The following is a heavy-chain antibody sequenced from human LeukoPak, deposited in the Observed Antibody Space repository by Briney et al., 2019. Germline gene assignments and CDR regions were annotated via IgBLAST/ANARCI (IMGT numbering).Heavy chain of an antibody. V-gene: IGHV4-59*01. CDR2: IYYSGGT. Sequence: SETLSLTCTVSGGSISGYYWGWIRQPPGKGLEWIGYIYYSGGTNYYPSLESRVTISIDTSKNQFSLKLSSVTAADTAVYYCARSGSHLWFGELSLSYWGQGTLVTVSS. CDR1: GGSISGYY. CDR3: ARSGSHLWFGELSLSY. J-gene: IGHJ4*02. D-gene: IGHD3-10*01.